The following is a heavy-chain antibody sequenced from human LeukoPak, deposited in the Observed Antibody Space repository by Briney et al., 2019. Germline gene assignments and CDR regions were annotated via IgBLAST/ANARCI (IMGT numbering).Heavy chain of an antibody. CDR1: GFTFRNAW. J-gene: IGHJ6*02. V-gene: IGHV3-15*05. CDR2: IKSKPDGGTT. D-gene: IGHD1-26*01. Sequence: KPGGSLRLSCAASGFTFRNAWMHWVRQGPGRGLEWVGRIKSKPDGGTTDYAAPVKGRFTISRDDSNNTLYLQMHSLQIADTAVYYCTTNLKWELHSTDYYHGMDVWGQGTTVTVSS. CDR3: TTNLKWELHSTDYYHGMDV.